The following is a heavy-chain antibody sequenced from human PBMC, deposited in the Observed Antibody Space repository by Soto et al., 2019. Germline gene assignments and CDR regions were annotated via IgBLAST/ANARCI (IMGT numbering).Heavy chain of an antibody. CDR2: ISGSGSTI. Sequence: PGGSLRLSCVASRFTFSDYYMSWIRQAPGKGLEWVSYISGSGSTIYYADSVKGRFTISRDNARNSLYLQINSLRAEDTAAYYCARGIQEGYYYYYYMDFWGKGTTVTVSS. V-gene: IGHV3-11*01. CDR1: RFTFSDYY. CDR3: ARGIQEGYYYYYYMDF. J-gene: IGHJ6*03.